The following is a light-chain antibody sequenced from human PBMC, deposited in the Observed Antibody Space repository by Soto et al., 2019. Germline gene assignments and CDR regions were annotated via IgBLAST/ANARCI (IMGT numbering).Light chain of an antibody. CDR3: QQYDNLPLT. CDR2: DAS. Sequence: DIHMTQSPSSLSGSVGYRVTITCEASQDINKYLNWYQQKPGKAPKLLIYDASNLETGVPSRFSGSGSGTDFTFAISSLQPEDIETYFCQQYDNLPLTFGQGTRLEIK. J-gene: IGKJ5*01. CDR1: QDINKY. V-gene: IGKV1-33*01.